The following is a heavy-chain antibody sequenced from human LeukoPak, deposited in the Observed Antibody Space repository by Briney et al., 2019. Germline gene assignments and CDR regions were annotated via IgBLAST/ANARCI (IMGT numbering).Heavy chain of an antibody. CDR2: IYPGDSDT. D-gene: IGHD5-24*01. Sequence: GESLKISCKGSGYSFTSYWIGWVRQMPGKGLEWMGIIYPGDSDTRYSPSFQGQVTISADKSISTAYPQWSSLKASDTAMYYCARLQVGWLQSGAPYFDYWGQGTLVTVSS. CDR3: ARLQVGWLQSGAPYFDY. V-gene: IGHV5-51*01. J-gene: IGHJ4*02. CDR1: GYSFTSYW.